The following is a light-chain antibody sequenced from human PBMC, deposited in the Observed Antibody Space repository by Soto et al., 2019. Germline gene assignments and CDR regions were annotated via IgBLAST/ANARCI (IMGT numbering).Light chain of an antibody. Sequence: QSALTQPASVSGSPGQSITISCTGTSSDVGGYNYVSWYQQHPGKAPKFMIFDVNNRPSGVSNRFSGSKSGNTASLTISGLQPEDEADYYCSSYASRSTLVFGGGTKLTVL. CDR2: DVN. CDR1: SSDVGGYNY. V-gene: IGLV2-14*01. CDR3: SSYASRSTLV. J-gene: IGLJ2*01.